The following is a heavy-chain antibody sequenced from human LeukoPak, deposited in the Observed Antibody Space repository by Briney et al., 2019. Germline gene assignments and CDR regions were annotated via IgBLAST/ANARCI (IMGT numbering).Heavy chain of an antibody. D-gene: IGHD2-2*01. J-gene: IGHJ4*02. Sequence: LSGGSLRLSCAASGFTFSSYAMSWVRQAPGKGLEWVSAISGSGGSTYYADSVKGRFTISRDNSKNTLYLQMNSLRAEDTAVYYCAKDPDIVVVPAAYWGQGTLVAVSS. CDR1: GFTFSSYA. V-gene: IGHV3-23*01. CDR2: ISGSGGST. CDR3: AKDPDIVVVPAAY.